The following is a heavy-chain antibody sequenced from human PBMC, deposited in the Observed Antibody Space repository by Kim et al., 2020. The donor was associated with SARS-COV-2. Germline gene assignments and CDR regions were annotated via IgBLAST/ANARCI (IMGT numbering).Heavy chain of an antibody. V-gene: IGHV3-53*01. D-gene: IGHD2-2*01. Sequence: GGSLRLSCAASGFAVNYNFVSWVRQAPGKGLEWVSVIYGAGDTYYADSVKGRFSISRDNSKNMVYLQMSSLRPEDTAVYYCARDRSIPRMDLWGQGTSVTVS. J-gene: IGHJ6*02. CDR2: IYGAGDT. CDR3: ARDRSIPRMDL. CDR1: GFAVNYNF.